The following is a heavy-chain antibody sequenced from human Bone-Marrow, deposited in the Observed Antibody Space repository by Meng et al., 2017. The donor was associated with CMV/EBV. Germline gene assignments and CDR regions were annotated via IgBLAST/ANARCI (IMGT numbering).Heavy chain of an antibody. J-gene: IGHJ5*02. CDR2: IIPIFGTT. Sequence: SVKVSCKASGYTFTSYGISWVRQAPGQGLEWMGGIIPIFGTTNYTKKFQHRVTLTTDVSTNTAYMEVHNLRSEDTAVYFCARVDNYDDSGYHYYWFDPWGQGTQVTVSS. D-gene: IGHD3-22*01. CDR1: GYTFTSYG. CDR3: ARVDNYDDSGYHYYWFDP. V-gene: IGHV1-69*05.